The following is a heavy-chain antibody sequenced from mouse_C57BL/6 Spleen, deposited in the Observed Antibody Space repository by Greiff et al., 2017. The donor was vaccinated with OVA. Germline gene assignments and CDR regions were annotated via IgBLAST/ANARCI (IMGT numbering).Heavy chain of an antibody. J-gene: IGHJ3*01. CDR1: GFTFSDYY. V-gene: IGHV5-16*01. D-gene: IGHD1-1*01. CDR2: INYDGSST. Sequence: EVHLVESEGGLVQPGSSMKLSCTASGFTFSDYYMDWVRQVPEKGLEWVANINYDGSSTYYLDSLKSRFIISRDNAKNILYLQMSSLKSEDTATYYCARGGYGSSFFAYWGQGTLVTVSA. CDR3: ARGGYGSSFFAY.